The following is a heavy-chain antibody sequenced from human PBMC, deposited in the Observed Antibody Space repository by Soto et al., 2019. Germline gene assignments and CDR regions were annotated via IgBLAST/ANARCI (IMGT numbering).Heavy chain of an antibody. Sequence: QVQLVQSGAELKKPGSSVKVSCKASGGTFSSFGISWVRQGPGQGLEWMGGIIPVFGRPNYAQRFRGRLTITADESTNTGYMELIDLRSEDTAVYYCAREGSGYNFWGQGTQVTVSS. CDR1: GGTFSSFG. CDR3: AREGSGYNF. V-gene: IGHV1-69*01. J-gene: IGHJ1*01. D-gene: IGHD5-12*01. CDR2: IIPVFGRP.